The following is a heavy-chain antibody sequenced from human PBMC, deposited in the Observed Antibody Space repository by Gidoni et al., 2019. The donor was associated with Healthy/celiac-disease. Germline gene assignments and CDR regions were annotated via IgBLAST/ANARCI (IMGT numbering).Heavy chain of an antibody. CDR1: GGSISSYY. CDR3: ARHKKSALIFRPDYYYGMDV. CDR2: IYYSGST. J-gene: IGHJ6*02. Sequence: QVQLQESGPGLVKPSETLSLTCTVSGGSISSYYWSWIRQPPGKGLEWIGYIYYSGSTNYNPSLKSRVTISVDTSKNQFSLKLSSVTAADTAVYYCARHKKSALIFRPDYYYGMDVWGQGTTVTVSS. D-gene: IGHD2-21*01. V-gene: IGHV4-59*08.